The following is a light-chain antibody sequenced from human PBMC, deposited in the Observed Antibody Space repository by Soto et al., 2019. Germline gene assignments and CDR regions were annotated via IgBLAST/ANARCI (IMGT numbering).Light chain of an antibody. V-gene: IGKV3-15*01. Sequence: EVALTQSPGTLSLSPGARATLSCRASQNIYSNVAAYQQKPGQAPRLLIHGATTRATGIPARFSGSGSGTAFTLTISSLQSEDFAVYYCQQYNNWPRTFGQGTKVDIK. CDR1: QNIYSN. CDR3: QQYNNWPRT. CDR2: GAT. J-gene: IGKJ1*01.